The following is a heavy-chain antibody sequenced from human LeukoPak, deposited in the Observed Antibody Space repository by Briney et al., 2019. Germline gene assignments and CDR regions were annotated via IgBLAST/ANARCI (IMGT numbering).Heavy chain of an antibody. CDR2: ISGSSGNT. CDR1: GFTFDDYA. Sequence: GGSLRLSCAASGFTFDDYAMHWVRQAPGKGLEWVSSISGSSGNTYYADSVKGRFTISRDNSKDTLYLQMNSLRAEDTAVYYCAKPARTDYADYWGQGTLVTVSS. CDR3: AKPARTDYADY. J-gene: IGHJ4*02. V-gene: IGHV3-23*01. D-gene: IGHD1-14*01.